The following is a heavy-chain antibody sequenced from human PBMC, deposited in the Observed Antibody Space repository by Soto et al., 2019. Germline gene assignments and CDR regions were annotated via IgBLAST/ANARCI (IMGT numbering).Heavy chain of an antibody. V-gene: IGHV3-30*18. CDR1: GFTFNNYG. Sequence: GGSLRLSCAASGFTFNNYGMHWVRQAPGKGLEWVVVISFDGRNTYYVDSVKGRFTISRDNSKNTLYLEMTSLRAEDTAVYYCVKQSGSGFYYNVGSGGHFDSCGQRSLVPVSA. J-gene: IGHJ4*02. D-gene: IGHD3-10*01. CDR3: VKQSGSGFYYNVGSGGHFDS. CDR2: ISFDGRNT.